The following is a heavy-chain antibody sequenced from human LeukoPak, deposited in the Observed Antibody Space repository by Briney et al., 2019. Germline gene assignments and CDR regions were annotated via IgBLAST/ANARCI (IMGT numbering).Heavy chain of an antibody. CDR3: ARGSYYYDSSGPDY. CDR1: GFTFSNHW. V-gene: IGHV3-74*01. CDR2: INRDGSRT. J-gene: IGHJ4*02. Sequence: GGSLRLSCAASGFTFSNHWMHWVRQAPGKGLMWVSRINRDGSRTDYADSVKGRFTISRDDAKNTLYLQMNSLRAEDTAVYYCARGSYYYDSSGPDYWGQGTLVTVSS. D-gene: IGHD3-22*01.